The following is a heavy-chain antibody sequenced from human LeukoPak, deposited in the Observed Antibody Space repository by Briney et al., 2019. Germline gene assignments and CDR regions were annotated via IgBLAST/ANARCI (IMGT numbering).Heavy chain of an antibody. CDR3: ARETLSGYDGNDAFDI. CDR1: GYSISSGYY. D-gene: IGHD5-12*01. CDR2: IYHSGST. Sequence: PSETLSLTCAVSGYSISSGYYWGWIRQPPGKGLEWIGSIYHSGSTYYNPSLKSRVTISVDTSKNQFSLELSSVTAADTAVYYCARETLSGYDGNDAFDIWGQGAMVSVSS. V-gene: IGHV4-38-2*02. J-gene: IGHJ3*02.